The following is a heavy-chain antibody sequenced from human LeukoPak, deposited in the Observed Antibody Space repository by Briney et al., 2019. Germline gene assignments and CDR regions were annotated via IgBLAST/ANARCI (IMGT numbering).Heavy chain of an antibody. CDR3: ARFPQSIAVAGTGY. D-gene: IGHD6-19*01. Sequence: GGSLRLSCAASGFTFSSYSMNWVRQAPGKGLEWVSSISSSSSYIYYADSVKGRFTISRDNAKNSLYLQMNSLRAEDTAVYYCARFPQSIAVAGTGYWGQGTLVTVSS. J-gene: IGHJ4*02. V-gene: IGHV3-21*01. CDR1: GFTFSSYS. CDR2: ISSSSSYI.